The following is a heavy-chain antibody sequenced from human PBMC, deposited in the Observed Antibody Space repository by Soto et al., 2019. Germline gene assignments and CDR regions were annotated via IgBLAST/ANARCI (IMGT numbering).Heavy chain of an antibody. Sequence: QVQLQASGPGLVKPSETLSLTCTVSGGFVSSASYFWSWIRQPPGKEMEFIAYVYYTGTTKYSTSLKSRTSISLDTAKYQYSLIQSSVTTADTAIYYCERMKFGEYPYWFDPWGQGILVTVS. D-gene: IGHD3-3*01. CDR1: GGFVSSASYF. CDR3: ERMKFGEYPYWFDP. J-gene: IGHJ5*02. V-gene: IGHV4-61*01. CDR2: VYYTGTT.